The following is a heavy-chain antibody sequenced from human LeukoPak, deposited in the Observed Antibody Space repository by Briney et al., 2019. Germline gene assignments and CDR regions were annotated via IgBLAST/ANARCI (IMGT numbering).Heavy chain of an antibody. J-gene: IGHJ4*02. V-gene: IGHV3-23*01. CDR1: GVTLCSHA. D-gene: IGHD1-26*01. Sequence: GGSLRLSCSASGVTLCSHAMSCVRQPPGEGLEWVAAISGSGGSTYYADSVKGRFTISRDNFKNTLYVQMNSLRAEDTAVYYRAKEVIVGVSFDCWGQGTLVTVYS. CDR3: AKEVIVGVSFDC. CDR2: ISGSGGST.